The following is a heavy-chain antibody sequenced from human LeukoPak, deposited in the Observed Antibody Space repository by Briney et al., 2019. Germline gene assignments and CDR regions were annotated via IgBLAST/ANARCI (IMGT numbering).Heavy chain of an antibody. Sequence: GGSLRLSCAASGFTFDDYAMHWVRQAPGKGLEWVSYISSSSSTIYYADSVKGRFIISRDNAKNSLYLQMNSLRDEDTAVYYCARSAGGSYFDWFDPWGQGTLVTVSS. V-gene: IGHV3-48*02. CDR3: ARSAGGSYFDWFDP. J-gene: IGHJ5*02. CDR2: ISSSSSTI. D-gene: IGHD1-26*01. CDR1: GFTFDDYA.